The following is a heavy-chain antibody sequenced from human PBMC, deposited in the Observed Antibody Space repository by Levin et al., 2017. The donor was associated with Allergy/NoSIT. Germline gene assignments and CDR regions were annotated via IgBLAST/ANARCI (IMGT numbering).Heavy chain of an antibody. CDR3: ARDSPYFSSPHSDAFDI. CDR2: ITGSSHII. V-gene: IGHV3-48*01. D-gene: IGHD6-13*01. Sequence: GGSLRLSCAASGFTFSTYTMNWVRQAPGKGLEWLSYITGSSHIIYYAESVKGRFTVSRDNAKSSLYLQMNSLRADDTAVYYCARDSPYFSSPHSDAFDIWGQGTLVTVSS. CDR1: GFTFSTYT. J-gene: IGHJ3*02.